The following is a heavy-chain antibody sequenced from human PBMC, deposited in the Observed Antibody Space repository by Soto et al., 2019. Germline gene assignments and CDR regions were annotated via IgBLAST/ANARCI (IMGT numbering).Heavy chain of an antibody. CDR2: ISSRSSTI. J-gene: IGHJ4*02. Sequence: EVQLVESGGGLVQPGGSLRLSCVASGFTFSNYDINWVRQAPGKGLEWVSHISSRSSTIYYADSVKGRFTISRDNAKNSLYLQMNSLRDEDTAVYYCARDGVSDSSGWNRLFDYCGQGTLVTVSS. CDR1: GFTFSNYD. D-gene: IGHD6-19*01. V-gene: IGHV3-48*02. CDR3: ARDGVSDSSGWNRLFDY.